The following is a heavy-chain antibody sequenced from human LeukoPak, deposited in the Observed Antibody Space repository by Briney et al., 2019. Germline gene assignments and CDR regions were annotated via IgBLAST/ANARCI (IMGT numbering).Heavy chain of an antibody. CDR1: GGSISSYY. V-gene: IGHV4-4*09. J-gene: IGHJ4*02. CDR2: IHTSGST. CDR3: ARLGSDYYGSGSYYP. D-gene: IGHD3-10*01. Sequence: SETLSLTCTVSGGSISSYYWSWIRQPPGKGLEWIGYIHTSGSTNYNPSLKSRVTISVDMSKNQFSLKLSSVTAADTAVYYCARLGSDYYGSGSYYPWGQGTLVTVSS.